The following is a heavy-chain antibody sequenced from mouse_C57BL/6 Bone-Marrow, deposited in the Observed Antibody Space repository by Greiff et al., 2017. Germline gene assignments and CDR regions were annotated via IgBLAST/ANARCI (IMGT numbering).Heavy chain of an antibody. CDR1: GYSFSSSW. CDR3: AIYDYDGGDYAMDY. Sequence: QVQLKQSGPELVKPGASVKISCKASGYSFSSSWMNWVKQRPGKGLEWIGRIYPGDGDTNYNGKFKGKATLTADKSSSTAYMQLSSLTSEDSAVYVCAIYDYDGGDYAMDYWGQGTSVTVSS. V-gene: IGHV1-82*01. D-gene: IGHD2-4*01. CDR2: IYPGDGDT. J-gene: IGHJ4*01.